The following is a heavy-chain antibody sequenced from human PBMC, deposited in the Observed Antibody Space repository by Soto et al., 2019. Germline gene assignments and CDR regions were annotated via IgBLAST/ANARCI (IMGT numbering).Heavy chain of an antibody. V-gene: IGHV4-31*03. CDR2: IYYSGST. CDR1: GGSISSGGYY. Sequence: QVQLQESGPGLVKPSQTLSLTCTVSGGSISSGGYYWSWIRQHPGKGLEWIGYIYYSGSTYYNPSLKSRVTISVDTSKNQFALKLSSVTAADTAVYYCARDPGDGYNDAFVIWGQGTMVTVSS. CDR3: ARDPGDGYNDAFVI. D-gene: IGHD5-12*01. J-gene: IGHJ3*02.